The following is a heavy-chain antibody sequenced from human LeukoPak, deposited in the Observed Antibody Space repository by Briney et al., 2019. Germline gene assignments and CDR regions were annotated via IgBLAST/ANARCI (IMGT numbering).Heavy chain of an antibody. CDR3: ARKDYGDYGQSLDY. V-gene: IGHV4-30-4*01. D-gene: IGHD4-17*01. CDR2: IYYSGST. CDR1: GGSISSGDYY. Sequence: SQTLSLTCTVSGGSISSGDYYWSWIRQPPGKGLEWIGFIYYSGSTYYNPSLKSRVTISVDTSKNQFSLKLSSVTAADTAVYYCARKDYGDYGQSLDYWGQGTLVTVSS. J-gene: IGHJ4*02.